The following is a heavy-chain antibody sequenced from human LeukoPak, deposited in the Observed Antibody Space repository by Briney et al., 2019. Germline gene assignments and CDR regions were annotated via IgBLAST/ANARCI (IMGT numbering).Heavy chain of an antibody. CDR3: ARGDSGYYPNWYFDL. J-gene: IGHJ2*01. D-gene: IGHD5-12*01. Sequence: ASVKVSCKASGYTFTSYYITWVRQAPGQGLEWMGWVSAYNGNTNFAQNFQGRATMTTDASTSTAYMELTSLTSDDTAVYYCARGDSGYYPNWYFDLWGRGTLVTVSS. V-gene: IGHV1-18*01. CDR2: VSAYNGNT. CDR1: GYTFTSYY.